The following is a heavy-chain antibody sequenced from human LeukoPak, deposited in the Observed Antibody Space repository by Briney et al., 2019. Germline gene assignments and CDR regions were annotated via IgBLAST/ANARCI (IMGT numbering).Heavy chain of an antibody. J-gene: IGHJ6*04. CDR1: GFTFSSYE. D-gene: IGHD3-10*02. V-gene: IGHV3-48*03. Sequence: QPGGSLRLSCAASGFTFSSYEMNWVRQAPGKGLEWVSYVSSSGSTIYYADSVKGRFTISRDNAKNSLYLQMNSLRAEDTAVYYCAELGITMIGGVWGKGTTVTISS. CDR3: AELGITMIGGV. CDR2: VSSSGSTI.